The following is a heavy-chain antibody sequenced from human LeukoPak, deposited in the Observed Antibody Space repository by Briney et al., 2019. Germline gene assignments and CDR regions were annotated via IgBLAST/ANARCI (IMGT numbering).Heavy chain of an antibody. CDR1: GGSINSRNHY. D-gene: IGHD2/OR15-2a*01. CDR2: IYSSGAT. J-gene: IGHJ5*02. V-gene: IGHV4-39*01. CDR3: ARHSMRYNWFDP. Sequence: PSETLSLTCSVSGGSINSRNHYWGWIRQPPGKGLEWIASIYSSGATYYNPSLKSRVIITVDRSKNQISLKLSSVTASDTAVYYCARHSMRYNWFDPWGQGTLVTVSS.